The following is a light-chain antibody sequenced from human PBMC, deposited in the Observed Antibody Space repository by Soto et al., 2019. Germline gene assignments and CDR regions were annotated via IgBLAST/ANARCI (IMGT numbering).Light chain of an antibody. V-gene: IGKV3-11*01. CDR3: QQRSNWT. Sequence: EIVLTQSPATLSLSPGERATLSCRASQSVSSYLAWYQQKPGQAPRLLIYDASNRATGIPARFSGSGSGTDFTLTISSLEPEDFAVYYYQQRSNWTFGQGTKVEIK. CDR1: QSVSSY. CDR2: DAS. J-gene: IGKJ1*01.